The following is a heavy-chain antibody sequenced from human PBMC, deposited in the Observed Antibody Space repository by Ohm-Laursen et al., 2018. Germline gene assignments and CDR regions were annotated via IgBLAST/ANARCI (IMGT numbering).Heavy chain of an antibody. V-gene: IGHV3-23*01. CDR2: ISGSGGST. J-gene: IGHJ4*02. Sequence: SLRLSCSASGFTFSSFAMSWVRQAPGKGLEWVSAISGSGGSTYYADSVKGRFTISRDNSKNTLYLQMNSLRAKDTAVYYCAKAMYYYDSSGYFPCADYWGQGTLVTVSS. CDR1: GFTFSSFA. D-gene: IGHD3-22*01. CDR3: AKAMYYYDSSGYFPCADY.